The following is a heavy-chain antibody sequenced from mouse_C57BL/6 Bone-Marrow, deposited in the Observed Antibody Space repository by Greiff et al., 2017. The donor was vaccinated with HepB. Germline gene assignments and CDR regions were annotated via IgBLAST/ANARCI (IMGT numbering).Heavy chain of an antibody. CDR3: ERCYYGSSGPWYFDV. J-gene: IGHJ1*03. CDR2: INPNNGGT. Sequence: EVQLQQSGPELVKPGASVKLSCKASGYTFTDYYMNWVKQSHGKSLEWIGDINPNNGGTSYNQKFKGKATLTVDKSSSTAYLELRNLTTEDSAVYDCERCYYGSSGPWYFDVWGRGKTVTVSA. V-gene: IGHV1-26*01. D-gene: IGHD1-1*01. CDR1: GYTFTDYY.